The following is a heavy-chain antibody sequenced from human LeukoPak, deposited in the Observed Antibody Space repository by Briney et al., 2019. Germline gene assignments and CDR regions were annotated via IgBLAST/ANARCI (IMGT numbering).Heavy chain of an antibody. Sequence: GXGLEGVXNIKEEGSEKYYVDSGEGRFTISRDNAKNSLYLQMNSLRAEDTAVYYCARDLPRGTVGAAAYWGQGTLVTVSS. J-gene: IGHJ4*02. V-gene: IGHV3-7*01. CDR3: ARDLPRGTVGAAAY. D-gene: IGHD1-26*01. CDR2: IKEEGSEK.